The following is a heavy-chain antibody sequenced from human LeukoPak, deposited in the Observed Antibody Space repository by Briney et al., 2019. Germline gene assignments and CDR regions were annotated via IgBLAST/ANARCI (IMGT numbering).Heavy chain of an antibody. J-gene: IGHJ3*02. CDR1: GFTFSSYS. CDR2: ISSSSSYI. CDR3: ARGGLWGRSSTSYPDDAFDI. V-gene: IGHV3-21*01. Sequence: PGGSLRLSCAASGFTFSSYSMNWVRQAPGKGLEWVSSISSSSSYIYYADSVKGRFTISRDNAKNSLYLQMNSLRAEDTAVYYCARGGLWGRSSTSYPDDAFDIWGQGTMVTVSS. D-gene: IGHD2-2*01.